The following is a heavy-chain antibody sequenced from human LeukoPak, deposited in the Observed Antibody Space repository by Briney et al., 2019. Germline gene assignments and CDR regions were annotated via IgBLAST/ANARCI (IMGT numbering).Heavy chain of an antibody. CDR2: ISAYNGNT. J-gene: IGHJ5*02. CDR3: ARGLLAAAGTWLSWFDP. V-gene: IGHV1-18*01. Sequence: ASVKVSCKASGYTFTSYGISWVRQAPGQGLEWMGWISAYNGNTNYAQKLQGRVTVTRDMSTSTVYMELSSLRSENTAVYYCARGLLAAAGTWLSWFDPWGQGTLVTVSS. CDR1: GYTFTSYG. D-gene: IGHD6-13*01.